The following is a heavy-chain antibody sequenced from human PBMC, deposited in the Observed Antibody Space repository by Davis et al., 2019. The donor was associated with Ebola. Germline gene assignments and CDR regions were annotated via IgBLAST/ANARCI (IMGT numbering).Heavy chain of an antibody. CDR3: ARAYSSGWYYFDY. CDR1: GGSVSSAAYY. J-gene: IGHJ4*02. Sequence: MPSETLSLTCTVSGGSVSSAAYYWSSIRQPPGKGLVWIGSIYYSGSTYYNPSLKSRVTISVDTSKNQFSLKLSSVTAADTAVYYCARAYSSGWYYFDYWGQGTLVTVSS. CDR2: IYYSGST. V-gene: IGHV4-39*07. D-gene: IGHD6-19*01.